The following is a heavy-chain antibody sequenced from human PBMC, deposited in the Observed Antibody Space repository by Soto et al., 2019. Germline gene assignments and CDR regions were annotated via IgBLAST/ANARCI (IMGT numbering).Heavy chain of an antibody. Sequence: GASVKVSCKASGYTFTSYGISWVRQAPGQGLEWMGWISAYNGNTNYAQKLQGRVTMTTDTSTSTAYMELRSLRSDDTAVYYCARDDLRGSYDFWSGYYLSYGMDVWGQGTTVTVSS. CDR3: ARDDLRGSYDFWSGYYLSYGMDV. V-gene: IGHV1-18*01. J-gene: IGHJ6*02. D-gene: IGHD3-3*01. CDR1: GYTFTSYG. CDR2: ISAYNGNT.